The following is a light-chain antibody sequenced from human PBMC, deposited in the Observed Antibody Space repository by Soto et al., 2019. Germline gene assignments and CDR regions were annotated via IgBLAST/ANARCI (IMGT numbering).Light chain of an antibody. CDR3: YHDGRSFRP. CDR1: QSVNSDH. Sequence: EIVLTQSPGTLSLSPGERATLSCRASQSVNSDHLAWYQQKPGQAPRLLIYGTTTRATGIPERFSGGGSGRDFTLSISRLVPDDFAVYYCYHDGRSFRPFGQGTKVDIK. CDR2: GTT. V-gene: IGKV3-20*01. J-gene: IGKJ1*01.